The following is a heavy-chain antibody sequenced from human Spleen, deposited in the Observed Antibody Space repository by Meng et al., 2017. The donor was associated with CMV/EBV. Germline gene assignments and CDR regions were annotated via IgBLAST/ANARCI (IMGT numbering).Heavy chain of an antibody. Sequence: GESLKISCAASGFTFSDYYMSWVRQAPGKGLEWIAYISGSGYMIYYADSMRGRLTISRDNAKKSLYLQMDSLGADDTAVYYCARDKADEGPYYYYGMDLWGQGTTVTVSS. CDR2: ISGSGYMI. J-gene: IGHJ6*02. CDR3: ARDKADEGPYYYYGMDL. D-gene: IGHD6-25*01. CDR1: GFTFSDYY. V-gene: IGHV3-11*01.